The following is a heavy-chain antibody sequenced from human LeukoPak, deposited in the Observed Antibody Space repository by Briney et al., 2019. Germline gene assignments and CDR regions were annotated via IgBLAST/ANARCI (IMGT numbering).Heavy chain of an antibody. D-gene: IGHD6-13*01. CDR3: ARGGIAAAGDTYYYCYMDV. J-gene: IGHJ6*03. V-gene: IGHV1-69*02. CDR1: GGTFSSYT. Sequence: SVKVSCKASGGTFSSYTISWVRQAPGQGLEWMGRIIPILGIANYAQKFQGRVTITADKSTSTAYMELSSLRSEDTAVYYCARGGIAAAGDTYYYCYMDVWGKGTTVTVSS. CDR2: IIPILGIA.